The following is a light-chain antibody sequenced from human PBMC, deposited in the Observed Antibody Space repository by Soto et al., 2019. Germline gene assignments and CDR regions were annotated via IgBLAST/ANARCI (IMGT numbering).Light chain of an antibody. CDR1: QSVSSNN. CDR2: GAS. CDR3: PQYDRSPLT. J-gene: IGKJ3*01. Sequence: EIGLTQSPGTLSLSPGERATLSCRASQSVSSNNLAWYKQRPGQAPRGVIYGASTRANGIPERFSGSGSVTDFTLTISRLEPDDFAVYYCPQYDRSPLTFGPGTKVDIK. V-gene: IGKV3-20*01.